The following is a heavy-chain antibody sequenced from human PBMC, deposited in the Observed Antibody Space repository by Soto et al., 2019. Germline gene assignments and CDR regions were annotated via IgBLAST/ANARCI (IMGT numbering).Heavy chain of an antibody. V-gene: IGHV1-46*01. CDR3: ARTYYDILTGYYPTPYYFDY. Sequence: GASVKVSCKASGYTFTSYYMHWVLQAPGQGLEWMGIINPSGGSTSYAQKFQGRVTMTRDTSTSTVYMELSSLRSEDTAVYYCARTYYDILTGYYPTPYYFDYWGQGTLVTVSS. CDR1: GYTFTSYY. CDR2: INPSGGST. D-gene: IGHD3-9*01. J-gene: IGHJ4*02.